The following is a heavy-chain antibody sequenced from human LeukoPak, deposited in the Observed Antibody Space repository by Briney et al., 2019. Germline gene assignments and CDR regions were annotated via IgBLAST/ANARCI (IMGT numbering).Heavy chain of an antibody. CDR3: ARKYSYGSFDY. D-gene: IGHD5-18*01. V-gene: IGHV4-59*01. Sequence: SETLSLTCTVSGGSISSYYWSWLRQPPGKGLEGIGYIYYSGSTNYNPSLKSRVTISVDTSKNQFSLKLSSVTAADTAVYYCARKYSYGSFDYWGQGTLVTVSS. CDR1: GGSISSYY. J-gene: IGHJ4*02. CDR2: IYYSGST.